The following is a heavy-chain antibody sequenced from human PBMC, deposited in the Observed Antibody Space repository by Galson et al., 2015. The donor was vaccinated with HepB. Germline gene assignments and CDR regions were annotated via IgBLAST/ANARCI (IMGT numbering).Heavy chain of an antibody. V-gene: IGHV5-10-1*01. CDR2: IDPSDSRT. J-gene: IGHJ4*02. CDR1: GYNFNSYY. Sequence: QSGAEVKKPGESLTMSCTASGYNFNSYYLSWVRQLPGKGLEWMGRIDPSDSRTYYNPSFQGHVVLSVDKSLDTVYLQWNTLKASDTAIYYCARHTSLVGTVAGFRYWGQGSLVIVSS. D-gene: IGHD2-8*02. CDR3: ARHTSLVGTVAGFRY.